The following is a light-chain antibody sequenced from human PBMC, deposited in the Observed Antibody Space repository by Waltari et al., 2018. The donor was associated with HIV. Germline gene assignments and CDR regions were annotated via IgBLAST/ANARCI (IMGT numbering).Light chain of an antibody. CDR2: SNI. V-gene: IGLV1-40*01. Sequence: QSVLTQPPSVSGAPGQTVTISCDGSSPNIGAGHDVHWTKQVLGTSPKLVIYSNINRPSGVADRFSVSTSGTSASLAITGLQAEDEAHYYCQSHDRSLSGPWVFGGGTKLTVL. J-gene: IGLJ3*02. CDR1: SPNIGAGHD. CDR3: QSHDRSLSGPWV.